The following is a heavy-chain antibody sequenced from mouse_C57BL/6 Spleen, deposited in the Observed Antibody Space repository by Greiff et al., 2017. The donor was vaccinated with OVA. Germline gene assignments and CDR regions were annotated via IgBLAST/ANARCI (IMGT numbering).Heavy chain of an antibody. Sequence: QVQLQQPGAELVKPGASVKLSCKASGYAFTSYWMQWVKQRPGQGLEWIGEIDPSDSYTNYNQKFKGKATLTVDTSSSTAYMQLSSLTSEDSAVYYCARLGGNYGGFAYWGQGTLVTVSA. CDR3: ARLGGNYGGFAY. CDR1: GYAFTSYW. J-gene: IGHJ3*01. V-gene: IGHV1-50*01. CDR2: IDPSDSYT. D-gene: IGHD2-1*01.